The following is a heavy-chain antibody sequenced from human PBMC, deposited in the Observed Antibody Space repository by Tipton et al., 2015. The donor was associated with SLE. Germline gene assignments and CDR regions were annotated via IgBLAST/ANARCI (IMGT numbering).Heavy chain of an antibody. CDR2: ISSSGSTI. J-gene: IGHJ6*02. V-gene: IGHV3-48*03. CDR3: ARDQWVAVAGFHYGMDV. CDR1: GFTFSSYE. D-gene: IGHD6-19*01. Sequence: SLRLSCAASGFTFSSYEMNWVRQAPGKGLEWVSYISSSGSTIYYADSVKGRFTISRDNAKNSLYLQMNSLRAEDTAVYYCARDQWVAVAGFHYGMDVWGQGTTVTVSS.